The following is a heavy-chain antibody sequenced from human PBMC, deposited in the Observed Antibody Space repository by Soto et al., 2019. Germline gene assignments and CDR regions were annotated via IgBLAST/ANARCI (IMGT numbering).Heavy chain of an antibody. CDR1: GGSISSSNW. Sequence: PSETLSLTCAVSGGSISSSNWWSWVRQPPGKGLEWIGEIYHSGSTNYNPSLKSRVTISVDKSTNQFSLKLSYVTAADTDVYYCARLLRFLEWLPNAEGMDVWGHATTVTVYS. D-gene: IGHD3-3*01. J-gene: IGHJ6*02. CDR2: IYHSGST. CDR3: ARLLRFLEWLPNAEGMDV. V-gene: IGHV4-4*02.